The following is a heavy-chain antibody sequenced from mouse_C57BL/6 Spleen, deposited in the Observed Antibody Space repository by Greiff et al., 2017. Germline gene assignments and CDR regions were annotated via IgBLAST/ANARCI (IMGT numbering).Heavy chain of an antibody. CDR1: GYAFSSSW. CDR2: IYPGDGDN. J-gene: IGHJ2*01. CDR3: ARWGDYDVWDY. Sequence: QVQLKQSGPELVKPGASVKISCKASGYAFSSSWMNWVKQRPGKGLEWIGRIYPGDGDNNYNGKFKGKATLTADKSSSTAYMQLISLTSEDSAVYFCARWGDYDVWDYWGQGTTLTVSS. V-gene: IGHV1-82*01. D-gene: IGHD2-4*01.